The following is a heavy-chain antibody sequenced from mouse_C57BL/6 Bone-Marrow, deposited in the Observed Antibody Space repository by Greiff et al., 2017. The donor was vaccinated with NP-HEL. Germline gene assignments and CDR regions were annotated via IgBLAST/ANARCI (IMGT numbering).Heavy chain of an antibody. V-gene: IGHV1-64*01. CDR2: IHPNSGST. J-gene: IGHJ2*01. CDR3: ASSTGYFDY. Sequence: QVHVKQPGAELVKPGASVKLSCKASGYTFTSYWMHWVKQRPGQGLEWIGMIHPNSGSTNYNEKFKSKATLTVDKSSSTAYMQLSSLTSEDSAVYYCASSTGYFDYWGQGTTLTVSS. CDR1: GYTFTSYW. D-gene: IGHD2-1*01.